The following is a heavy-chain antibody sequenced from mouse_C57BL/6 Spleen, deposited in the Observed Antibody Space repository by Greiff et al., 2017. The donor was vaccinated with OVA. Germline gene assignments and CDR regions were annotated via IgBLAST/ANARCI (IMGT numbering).Heavy chain of an antibody. CDR1: GFSLTSYG. D-gene: IGHD1-1*01. J-gene: IGHJ4*01. CDR2: IWSGGST. CDR3: ARNKEYYGRYDAMDY. V-gene: IGHV2-2*01. Sequence: VKLVESGPGLVQPSQSLSITCTVSGFSLTSYGVHWVRQSPGKGLEWLGVIWSGGSTDYNAAFISRLSISKDNSKSQVFFKMNSLQADDTARDDCARNKEYYGRYDAMDYWGQGTSVTVSS.